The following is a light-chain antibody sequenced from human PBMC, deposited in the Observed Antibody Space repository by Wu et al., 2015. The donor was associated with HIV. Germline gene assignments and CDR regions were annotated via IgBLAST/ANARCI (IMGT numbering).Light chain of an antibody. J-gene: IGKJ4*01. CDR1: QGISTY. CDR3: QQLNTYPLT. CDR2: SAS. Sequence: DIQLTQSPSFLSASVGDRVTITCRASQGISTYLAWYQQKPGKAPNLLIYSASTLQSGVPSRFSGSGSGTEFTLTINSLQPEDFATYYCQQLNTYPLTFGGGTKVEIQ. V-gene: IGKV1-9*01.